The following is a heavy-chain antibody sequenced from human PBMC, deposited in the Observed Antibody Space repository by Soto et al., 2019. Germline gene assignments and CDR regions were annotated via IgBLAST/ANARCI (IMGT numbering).Heavy chain of an antibody. CDR3: ARGGVYGGNEPYYFDY. CDR2: ISYDGSNK. D-gene: IGHD2-15*01. V-gene: IGHV3-30-3*01. Sequence: QAGGSLRLSCAASGFTFGSYAMHWVRQAPGKGLEWVAVISYDGSNKYYADSVKGRFTISRDNSKNTLYLQMNSLRAEDTAVYYCARGGVYGGNEPYYFDYWGQGTLVTVSS. J-gene: IGHJ4*02. CDR1: GFTFGSYA.